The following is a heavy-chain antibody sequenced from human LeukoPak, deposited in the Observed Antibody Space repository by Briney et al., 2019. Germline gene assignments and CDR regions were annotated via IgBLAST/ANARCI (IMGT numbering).Heavy chain of an antibody. CDR3: ARHEGEIQLWVKTDY. CDR1: GGSISSSSYY. J-gene: IGHJ4*02. V-gene: IGHV4-39*01. Sequence: SETLSLTCTVSGGSISSSSYYWGWIRQPPGKGLEWIGSIYYSGSTYYNPSLKSRVTISVDTSKNQFSLKLSSVTAADTAVYYCARHEGEIQLWVKTDYWGQGTLVTVSS. D-gene: IGHD5-18*01. CDR2: IYYSGST.